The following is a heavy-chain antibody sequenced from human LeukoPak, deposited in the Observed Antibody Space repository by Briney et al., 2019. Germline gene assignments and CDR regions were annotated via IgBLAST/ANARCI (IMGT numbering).Heavy chain of an antibody. D-gene: IGHD3-16*02. CDR2: IYWDDDK. CDR1: GFSLSTSGVG. Sequence: SGPTLVNPTQPLTLICTFSGFSLSTSGVGVGWIRQPPGKALEWLALIYWDDDKRYSPSLKTRLSITKDTSKNQVVLTMTNMDPVDTATYYCATVPRGSYPMCWGQGTLVTVSS. J-gene: IGHJ4*02. CDR3: ATVPRGSYPMC. V-gene: IGHV2-5*02.